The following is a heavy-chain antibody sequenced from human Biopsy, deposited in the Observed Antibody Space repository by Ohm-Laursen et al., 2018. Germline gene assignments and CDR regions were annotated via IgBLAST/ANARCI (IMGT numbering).Heavy chain of an antibody. CDR2: IYYSGST. D-gene: IGHD6-19*01. CDR3: ARATNSAGWPYYYFYGMDV. V-gene: IGHV4-59*01. CDR1: GGPISSDY. Sequence: SQTLSLTCTVSGGPISSDYWSWLRQTPGKGLEWIGYIYYSGSTNYNPSLKSRVTISVDTSKNQFSLRLNSGTAADTAVYYCARATNSAGWPYYYFYGMDVWGQGTTVTVSS. J-gene: IGHJ6*02.